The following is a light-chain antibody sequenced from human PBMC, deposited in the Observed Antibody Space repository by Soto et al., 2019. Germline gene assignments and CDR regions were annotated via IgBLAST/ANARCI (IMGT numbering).Light chain of an antibody. CDR1: QSFSSNY. J-gene: IGKJ4*01. V-gene: IGKV3-20*01. CDR3: QQYGSSPLT. Sequence: EIVLTQSPGTLSLSPGERATLSCRASQSFSSNYLAWYQQKPGQAPKVLIYRASSRATGIPDRFSGSGSGTDFTLTISRLEPEDFAVYYCQQYGSSPLTFGGGTKVEIK. CDR2: RAS.